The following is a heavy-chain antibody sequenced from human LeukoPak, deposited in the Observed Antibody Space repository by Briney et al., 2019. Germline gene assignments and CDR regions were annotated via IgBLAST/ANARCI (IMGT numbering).Heavy chain of an antibody. CDR3: ATGDNYYDSSGLWGYFDY. J-gene: IGHJ4*02. D-gene: IGHD3-22*01. CDR2: IIPIFGTA. CDR1: GGTFSSYA. V-gene: IGHV1-69*05. Sequence: ASVKVSCKASGGTFSSYAISWVRQAPGQGLEWMGGIIPIFGTANYAQKFQGRVTITTDESTSTAYMELSSLRSEDTAVYYCATGDNYYDSSGLWGYFDYWGQGTLVTVSS.